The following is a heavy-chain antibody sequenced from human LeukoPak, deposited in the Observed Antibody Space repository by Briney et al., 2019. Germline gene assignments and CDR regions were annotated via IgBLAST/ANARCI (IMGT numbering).Heavy chain of an antibody. Sequence: KTSETLSLTCAVYGGSFSGYYWGWIRQPPGKGLEWIGSIYHSGSTYYNPSLKSRVTISVDTSKNQFSLKLSSVTAADTAVYYCASSFLEWLAPFDYWGQGTLVTVSS. CDR3: ASSFLEWLAPFDY. CDR1: GGSFSGYY. CDR2: IYHSGST. V-gene: IGHV4-38-2*01. D-gene: IGHD3-3*01. J-gene: IGHJ4*02.